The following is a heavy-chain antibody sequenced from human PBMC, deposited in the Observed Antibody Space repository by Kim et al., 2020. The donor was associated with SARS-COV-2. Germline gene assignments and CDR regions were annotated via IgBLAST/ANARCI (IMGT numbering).Heavy chain of an antibody. J-gene: IGHJ3*02. CDR1: GFTFGDYA. V-gene: IGHV3-49*03. CDR3: TREGAMREVDI. Sequence: GGSLRLSCTASGFTFGDYAMSWFRQAPGKGLEWVGFIRSNAYGGTTEYSAAGKGTFTISSDDSKSIDYLQRNSLKTEDTAVYYCTREGAMREVDIWGQGTMVTVSS. CDR2: IRSNAYGGTT. D-gene: IGHD2-2*01.